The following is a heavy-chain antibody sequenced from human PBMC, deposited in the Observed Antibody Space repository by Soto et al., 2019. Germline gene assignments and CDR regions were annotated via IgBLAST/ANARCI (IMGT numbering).Heavy chain of an antibody. D-gene: IGHD2-15*01. CDR1: GYTFTGYY. CDR3: AREGSGGSRNWFDP. V-gene: IGHV1-2*04. Sequence: GASVKVSCKASGYTFTGYYMHWVQQAPGQGLEWMGWINPNSGGTNYAQKFQGWVTMTRDTSISTAYMELSRLRSDDTAVYYCAREGSGGSRNWFDPWGQGTLVTVSS. CDR2: INPNSGGT. J-gene: IGHJ5*02.